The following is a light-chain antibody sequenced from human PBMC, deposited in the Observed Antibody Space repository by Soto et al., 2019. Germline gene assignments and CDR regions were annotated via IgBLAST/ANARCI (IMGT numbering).Light chain of an antibody. V-gene: IGKV1-5*01. CDR2: DAS. CDR3: QHYNSYSEA. CDR1: QSISSW. J-gene: IGKJ1*01. Sequence: DIPISHSPATLSATVGDRVTITCRASQSISSWLAWYQQKPGKAPKLLIYDASSLESGVPSRFSGSGSGTEFTLTISSLQPDDFATYYCQHYNSYSEAFGQGAKV.